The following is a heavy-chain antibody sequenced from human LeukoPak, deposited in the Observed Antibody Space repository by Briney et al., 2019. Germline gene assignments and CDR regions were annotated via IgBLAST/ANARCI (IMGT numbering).Heavy chain of an antibody. CDR3: TREAIATGYAYD. CDR2: IGSGGDRT. CDR1: GFSFSSYA. Sequence: GGSLRLSCAATGFSFSSYALSCVRQAPGKWLEWVSAIGSGGDRTYYADSVTGRFTISRDNSKNMLFLQMSSLRAEDAAMYYCTREAIATGYAYDWGQGTLVTVFS. D-gene: IGHD3-16*01. V-gene: IGHV3-23*01. J-gene: IGHJ4*02.